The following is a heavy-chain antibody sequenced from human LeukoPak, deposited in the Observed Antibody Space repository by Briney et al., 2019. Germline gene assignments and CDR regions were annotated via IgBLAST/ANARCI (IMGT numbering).Heavy chain of an antibody. CDR2: IYYSGST. J-gene: IGHJ4*02. CDR1: GGSISSSSYY. V-gene: IGHV4-39*07. CDR3: ASLMTTGTTNFDY. D-gene: IGHD1-1*01. Sequence: PSETLSLTCTVSGGSISSSSYYWGWIRQPPGKGLEWIGSIYYSGSTYYNPSLMSRVTISVDTSKNQFSLKLSSVTAADTAVYYCASLMTTGTTNFDYWGQGTLVTVSS.